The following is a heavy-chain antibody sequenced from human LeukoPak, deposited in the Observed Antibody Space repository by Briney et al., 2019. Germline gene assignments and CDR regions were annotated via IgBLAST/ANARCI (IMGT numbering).Heavy chain of an antibody. D-gene: IGHD3-9*01. CDR2: IIPIFGTA. Sequence: ASVKVSCKAAGGTFSSYAISWVRQAPGQGLEWMGGIIPIFGTANYAQKFQGRVKITADESTSTAYMELSSLRSEDTAVYYCARVVDRNLLRYFDPWGQGTLVTVSS. CDR3: ARVVDRNLLRYFDP. CDR1: GGTFSSYA. J-gene: IGHJ5*02. V-gene: IGHV1-69*13.